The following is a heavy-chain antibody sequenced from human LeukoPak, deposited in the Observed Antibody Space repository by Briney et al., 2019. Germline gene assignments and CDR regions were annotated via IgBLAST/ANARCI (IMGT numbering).Heavy chain of an antibody. CDR1: GFTFSSYS. D-gene: IGHD4-17*01. J-gene: IGHJ4*02. CDR3: ARPEAYGDYG. Sequence: PGGSLRLSCAASGFTFSSYSMNWVRQATRKRLEWVSSISSSSSYIYYADSVKGRFTISRDNAKNSLYLQMNSLRAEDTAVYYCARPEAYGDYGWGQGTLVTVSS. V-gene: IGHV3-21*01. CDR2: ISSSSSYI.